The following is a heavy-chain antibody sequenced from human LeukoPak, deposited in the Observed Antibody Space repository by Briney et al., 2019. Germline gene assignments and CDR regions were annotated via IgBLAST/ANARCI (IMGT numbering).Heavy chain of an antibody. CDR3: AKDIKGYWFPEGAFDI. V-gene: IGHV3-23*01. J-gene: IGHJ3*02. Sequence: PGGSLRLSCAASGFTFSSYAMSWVRQAPGKGLEWVSAISGSGGSTYYADSVKGRFTISRDNSKNTLYLQMNSLRAEDTAVYYCAKDIKGYWFPEGAFDIWGQGTMVTVSS. CDR2: ISGSGGST. D-gene: IGHD3-22*01. CDR1: GFTFSSYA.